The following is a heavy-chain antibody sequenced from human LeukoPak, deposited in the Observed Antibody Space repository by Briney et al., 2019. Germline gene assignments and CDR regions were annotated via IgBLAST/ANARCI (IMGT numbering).Heavy chain of an antibody. V-gene: IGHV3-7*01. Sequence: GGSLRLSCAASEFTFSSYWMSWVRQAPGKGLEWVANIKQDGGQIYYLESVKGRFTVSRDNAKNSLYLQMNSLRAEDTAVYYCAKEEEYYFDYWGQGALVTVSS. CDR3: AKEEEYYFDY. J-gene: IGHJ4*02. CDR1: EFTFSSYW. CDR2: IKQDGGQI.